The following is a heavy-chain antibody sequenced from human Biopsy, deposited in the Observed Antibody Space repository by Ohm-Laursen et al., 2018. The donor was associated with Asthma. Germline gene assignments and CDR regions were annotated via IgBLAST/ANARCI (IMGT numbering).Heavy chain of an antibody. D-gene: IGHD6-13*01. V-gene: IGHV1-2*06. CDR3: ARGQKSAGDRWFDP. CDR2: INPNSGGT. CDR1: GYTFIGCH. Sequence: ASVKVSCRTSGYTFIGCHIHWMRQAPGQGLEWMGRINPNSGGTNYAQKFQGRVTMTRDTSISTAYMEVSRLRSDDTAVYYCARGQKSAGDRWFDPWGQGTLVTVSS. J-gene: IGHJ5*02.